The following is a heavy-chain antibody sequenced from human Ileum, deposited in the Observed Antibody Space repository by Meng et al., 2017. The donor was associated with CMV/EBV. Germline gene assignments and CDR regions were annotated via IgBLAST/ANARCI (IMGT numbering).Heavy chain of an antibody. Sequence: QRQRVQAGAEMKKPGASVKFSFNTSGYTFTEFYIQWVRQAPGQGLEWMGWINPKSGATIYAQKFQGRVTMTRDTSINTVYMELNSLRSDDTAVYFCARDLWSGISDFFDYWGQGTLVTVSS. CDR2: INPKSGAT. CDR1: GYTFTEFY. V-gene: IGHV1-2*02. D-gene: IGHD3-3*01. CDR3: ARDLWSGISDFFDY. J-gene: IGHJ4*02.